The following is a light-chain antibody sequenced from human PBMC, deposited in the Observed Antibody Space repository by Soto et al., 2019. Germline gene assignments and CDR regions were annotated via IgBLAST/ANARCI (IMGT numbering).Light chain of an antibody. CDR3: QQYGGSPPYT. Sequence: EIVLTQSPGTLSLSPGERATLSCRASQSVSSSYLAWYQQKPAQAPRLLIYGASNRATGIPDRFRGSGSGTDFTLTISRLEPEDFAVDYCQQYGGSPPYTFGQGTKLEIK. CDR1: QSVSSSY. CDR2: GAS. V-gene: IGKV3-20*01. J-gene: IGKJ2*01.